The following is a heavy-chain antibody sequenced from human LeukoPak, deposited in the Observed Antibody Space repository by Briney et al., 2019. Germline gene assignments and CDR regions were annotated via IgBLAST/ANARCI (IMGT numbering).Heavy chain of an antibody. J-gene: IGHJ5*01. CDR3: GYFGSGSSHTPDS. D-gene: IGHD3-10*01. CDR2: IHSDVNTK. CDR1: GFSFSSFG. V-gene: IGHV3-30*02. Sequence: PGGSLRLSCATSGFSFSSFGMHWVRQAPGKGLEWVAYIHSDVNTKYYADSVKGRFTISRDNSKNTLHLQMNSLRSADTAVYYCGYFGSGSSHTPDSWGQGTLVTVSS.